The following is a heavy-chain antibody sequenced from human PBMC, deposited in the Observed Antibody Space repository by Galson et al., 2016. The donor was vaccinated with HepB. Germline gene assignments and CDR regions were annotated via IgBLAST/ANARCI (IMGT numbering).Heavy chain of an antibody. V-gene: IGHV3-7*01. D-gene: IGHD3-10*01. CDR1: GFTFSNYW. J-gene: IGHJ4*02. Sequence: SLRLSCSASGFTFSNYWMTWVRQVPGRGLEWVANIKTDGTDRHSVDSVKGRFTISRDNTKNSLYLQMDNLRAEDTAVYYCVRPNYYDSGSYSAGGQGTLVTVSS. CDR3: VRPNYYDSGSYSA. CDR2: IKTDGTDR.